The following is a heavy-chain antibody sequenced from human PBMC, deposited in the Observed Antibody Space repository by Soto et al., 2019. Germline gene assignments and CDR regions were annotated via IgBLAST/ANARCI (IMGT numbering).Heavy chain of an antibody. CDR3: ARLHSSSWYYFDY. D-gene: IGHD6-13*01. CDR2: IYDSGST. V-gene: IGHV4-59*01. J-gene: IGHJ4*02. Sequence: QVQLQESGPGLVKPSETLSLTCTVSGGSISRYYWSWIRQPPGKGLEWIAYIYDSGSTNYNPSLKSRVTISLNTSKTQFSLKLSSVTAADTAVYYCARLHSSSWYYFDYWGQGTLVTVSS. CDR1: GGSISRYY.